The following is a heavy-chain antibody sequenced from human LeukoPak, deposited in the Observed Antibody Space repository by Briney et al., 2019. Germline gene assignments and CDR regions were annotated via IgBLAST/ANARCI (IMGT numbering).Heavy chain of an antibody. CDR3: ARVDWTTDY. J-gene: IGHJ4*02. V-gene: IGHV4-38-2*02. Sequence: PSETLSLICTVSGYSISSGYYWGWIRQPPGKGLEWIGSIYHSGSTYYNPSLKSRVTISVDTSKNQFSLKLSSVTAADTAVYYCARVDWTTDYWGQGTLVTVSS. CDR2: IYHSGST. CDR1: GYSISSGYY. D-gene: IGHD3-9*01.